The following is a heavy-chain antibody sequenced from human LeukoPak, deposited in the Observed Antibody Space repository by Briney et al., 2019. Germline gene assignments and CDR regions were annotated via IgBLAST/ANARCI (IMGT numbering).Heavy chain of an antibody. V-gene: IGHV3-23*01. Sequence: PGGSLRLSCAASGFTFSSYAMSWVRQAPGKGLELVSAISGSGGSTYYADSVKGRFTISRDNSKNTLYLQMNSLRAEDTAVYYCAKVRGYCSSTSCYPEYYFDYWGQGTLVTVSS. D-gene: IGHD2-2*01. J-gene: IGHJ4*02. CDR1: GFTFSSYA. CDR3: AKVRGYCSSTSCYPEYYFDY. CDR2: ISGSGGST.